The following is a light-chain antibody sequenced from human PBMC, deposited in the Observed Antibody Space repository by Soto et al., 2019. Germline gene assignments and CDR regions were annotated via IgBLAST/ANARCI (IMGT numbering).Light chain of an antibody. CDR2: DAS. Sequence: EIVLTQSPATLSLSPGERATLSCRASQTFSSHLAWYQQKPGQAPRLLIYDASKRATGIPARFSGRGSGTDFTLTLSSLEPEDFAVYYCQQRSTWPPVITFGQGTRLEIK. CDR3: QQRSTWPPVIT. J-gene: IGKJ5*01. CDR1: QTFSSH. V-gene: IGKV3-11*01.